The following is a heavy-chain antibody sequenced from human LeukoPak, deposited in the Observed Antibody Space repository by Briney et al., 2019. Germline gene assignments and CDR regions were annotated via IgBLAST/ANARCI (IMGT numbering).Heavy chain of an antibody. CDR1: GFTFSSYS. V-gene: IGHV3-21*01. J-gene: IGHJ6*03. CDR2: IRSSSSYI. Sequence: GGSLRLSCAASGFTFSSYSMNWVRQAPGKGLEWVSSIRSSSSYIYYADSVKGRFTISRDNAKNSLYLQMNSLRAEDTAVYYCARDGYQLPGYYYYMDVWGKGTTVTVSS. D-gene: IGHD2-2*01. CDR3: ARDGYQLPGYYYYMDV.